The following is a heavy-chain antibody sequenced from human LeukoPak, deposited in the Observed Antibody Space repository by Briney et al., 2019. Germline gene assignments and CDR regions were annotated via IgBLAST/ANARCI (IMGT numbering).Heavy chain of an antibody. Sequence: SQTLSLTCTVSGGSIGSGGYYWSWIRQHPGKGLEWIGYIYYSGSTYYNPSLKSRVTISVDTSKNQFSLKLSSVTAADTAVYYCARADTVVINYFDYWGQGTLVTVSS. V-gene: IGHV4-31*03. CDR1: GGSIGSGGYY. J-gene: IGHJ4*02. D-gene: IGHD4-23*01. CDR2: IYYSGST. CDR3: ARADTVVINYFDY.